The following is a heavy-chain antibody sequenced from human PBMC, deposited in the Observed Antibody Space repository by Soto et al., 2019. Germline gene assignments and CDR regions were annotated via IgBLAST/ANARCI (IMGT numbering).Heavy chain of an antibody. CDR1: GLSFSGYY. CDR3: ARESAGDTYQLLSYYYYYMDV. V-gene: IGHV4-34*01. Sequence: SETLSLTCAFYGLSFSGYYWSWIRQPPGKGLEWIGEINHSGSTNYNPSLKSRVTISVDTSKNQFSLKLSSVTAADTAVYYCARESAGDTYQLLSYYYYYMDVWGKGTTVTVSS. CDR2: INHSGST. D-gene: IGHD2-2*01. J-gene: IGHJ6*03.